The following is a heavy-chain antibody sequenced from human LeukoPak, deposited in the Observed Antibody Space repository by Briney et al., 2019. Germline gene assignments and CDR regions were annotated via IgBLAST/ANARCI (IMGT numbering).Heavy chain of an antibody. CDR2: ISGSGGST. J-gene: IGHJ4*02. V-gene: IGHV3-23*01. Sequence: QAGGSLRLSCAASGLTFSSYAMSWVRQAPGKGLEWVSAISGSGGSTYYADSVKGRFTISRDNSKNTLYLQMNSLRAEDTAVYYCAKDRGGSDRGYYYGSGSLGYWGQGTLVTVSS. CDR1: GLTFSSYA. D-gene: IGHD3-10*01. CDR3: AKDRGGSDRGYYYGSGSLGY.